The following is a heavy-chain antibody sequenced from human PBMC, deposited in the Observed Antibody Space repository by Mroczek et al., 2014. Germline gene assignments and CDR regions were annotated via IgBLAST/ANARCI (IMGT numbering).Heavy chain of an antibody. J-gene: IGHJ3*02. Sequence: QVQLQESGPGLVKSSETLSLTCSVSGGSTSSRNYWGWIRQPPGRGLEWIGSMYYSGSTYYNPSLKSRVSISVDTSKNQFSLNLTSVIAADTAVYYCARXSRISLDDSTSYDYRRSGRAFDIWGQGTSGHRLF. CDR2: MYYSGST. D-gene: IGHD3-22*01. V-gene: IGHV4-39*01. CDR1: GGSTSSRNY. CDR3: ARXSRISLDDSTSYDYRRSGRAFDI.